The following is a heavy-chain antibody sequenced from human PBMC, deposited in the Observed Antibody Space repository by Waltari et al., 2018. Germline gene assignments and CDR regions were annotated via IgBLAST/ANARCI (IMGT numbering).Heavy chain of an antibody. Sequence: VQLVESGGGVVQPGRSLSLSCAASGFTFSSYSMNWVRQAPGKGLEWVSSISSSSSYIYYADSVKGRFTISRDNAKNSLYLQMNSLRAEDTAVYYCARDSNWNYYFDYWGQGTLVTVSS. D-gene: IGHD1-1*01. CDR2: ISSSSSYI. J-gene: IGHJ4*02. CDR1: GFTFSSYS. CDR3: ARDSNWNYYFDY. V-gene: IGHV3-21*01.